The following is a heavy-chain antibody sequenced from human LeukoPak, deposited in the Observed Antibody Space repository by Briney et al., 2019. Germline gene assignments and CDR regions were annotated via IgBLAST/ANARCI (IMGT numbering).Heavy chain of an antibody. V-gene: IGHV1-18*01. CDR2: ISPYNGNI. Sequence: ASVKVSFKTSGYTFSNYDITWVRQAPGQGLEWMGWISPYNGNINYAQNIQGRVTMTTDTSTSTAYMELRSLRFEDTAVYYCARLISLTTPPYFYYDVDVWGQGTTVIVSS. J-gene: IGHJ6*02. D-gene: IGHD1-1*01. CDR3: ARLISLTTPPYFYYDVDV. CDR1: GYTFSNYD.